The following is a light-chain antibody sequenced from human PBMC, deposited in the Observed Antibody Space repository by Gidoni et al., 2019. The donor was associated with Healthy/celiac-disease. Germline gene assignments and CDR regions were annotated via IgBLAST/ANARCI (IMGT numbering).Light chain of an antibody. Sequence: DMQTHHSPSSLSASVGDRVTITCRASQGISNYLAWYQQKPGKVPKLLIYAASTLQSGVPSRFSGSGSGTDFTLTISSLQPEDVATYYCQKYNSDPRTFGQGTKVEIK. V-gene: IGKV1-27*01. CDR2: AAS. J-gene: IGKJ1*01. CDR1: QGISNY. CDR3: QKYNSDPRT.